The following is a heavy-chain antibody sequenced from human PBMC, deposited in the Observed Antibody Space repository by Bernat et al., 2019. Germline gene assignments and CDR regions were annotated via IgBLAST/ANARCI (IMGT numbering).Heavy chain of an antibody. J-gene: IGHJ4*02. CDR3: TRGRFLELLSTPYYFDY. CDR2: IRSKAYGGTT. Sequence: EVQLLESGGGLVKPGRSLRLSCTASGFTFGDYAMSWFRQAPGKGLEWVGFIRSKAYGGTTEYAASVKGRFTISRDDSKSIAYLQMNSLKTEDTAVYYCTRGRFLELLSTPYYFDYWGQGTLVTVSS. CDR1: GFTFGDYA. V-gene: IGHV3-49*05. D-gene: IGHD3-3*01.